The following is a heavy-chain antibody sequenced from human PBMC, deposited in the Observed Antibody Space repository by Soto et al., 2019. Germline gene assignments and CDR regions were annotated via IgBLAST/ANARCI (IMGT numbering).Heavy chain of an antibody. CDR1: GGTFSSYA. Sequence: QVQLVQSGAEVKKPGSSVKVSCKASGGTFSSYAISWVRQAPGQGLEWMGGIIPIFGTANYAQKFQGRVTITADESTSTAYMELSSRRSEDTAVYYCASGHGIQLWSEDYYYYGMDVWGQGTTVTVSS. CDR3: ASGHGIQLWSEDYYYYGMDV. V-gene: IGHV1-69*01. D-gene: IGHD5-18*01. CDR2: IIPIFGTA. J-gene: IGHJ6*02.